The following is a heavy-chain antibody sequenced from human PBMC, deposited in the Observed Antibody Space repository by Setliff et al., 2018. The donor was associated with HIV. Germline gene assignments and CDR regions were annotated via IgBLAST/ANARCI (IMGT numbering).Heavy chain of an antibody. J-gene: IGHJ3*02. V-gene: IGHV5-51*01. CDR2: IYPADSDT. Sequence: ISCKGSGYSFTNYWIGWVRQMPGKGLEWMGIIYPADSDTRYSPSFQGQVTISADKSISTAYLQWSSLKASDTAMYYCARHSSSGWYSDHDAFDIWGQGTMVTVSS. CDR3: ARHSSSGWYSDHDAFDI. CDR1: GYSFTNYW. D-gene: IGHD6-19*01.